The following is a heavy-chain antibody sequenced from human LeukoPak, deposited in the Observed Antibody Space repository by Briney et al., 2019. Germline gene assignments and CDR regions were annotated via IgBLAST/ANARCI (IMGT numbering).Heavy chain of an antibody. D-gene: IGHD2-2*01. Sequence: RASVKVSCKASGYTFTSYDINWVRQATGQGLEWMGWMNPNSGNTGYAQKFQGRVTMTRNTSISTAYMELSSLRSEDTAVYYCVRDHRPPPAPHIVVVPAAPDYWGQGTLVTVSS. CDR3: VRDHRPPPAPHIVVVPAAPDY. J-gene: IGHJ4*02. V-gene: IGHV1-8*01. CDR2: MNPNSGNT. CDR1: GYTFTSYD.